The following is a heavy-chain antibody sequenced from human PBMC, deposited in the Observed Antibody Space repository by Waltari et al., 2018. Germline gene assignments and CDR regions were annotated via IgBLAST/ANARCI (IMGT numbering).Heavy chain of an antibody. D-gene: IGHD6-19*01. CDR1: GGSFSGYY. CDR2: IHHSGST. V-gene: IGHV4-34*01. Sequence: QVQLQQWGAGLLKPSETLSLTCAVYGGSFSGYYWSWIRQPPGKGLEWIGEIHHSGSTNSNPSLKIRVTISVDTSKNLFSLKLSSVTAADTAVYSCARVSPYSSGWYEGIHYQHWGQGTLVTVSS. CDR3: ARVSPYSSGWYEGIHYQH. J-gene: IGHJ1*01.